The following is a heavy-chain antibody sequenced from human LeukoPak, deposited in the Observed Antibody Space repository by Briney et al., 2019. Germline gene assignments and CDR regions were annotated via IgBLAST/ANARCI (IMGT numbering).Heavy chain of an antibody. CDR1: GYSFTSYW. J-gene: IGHJ5*02. Sequence: GESLKISCKGSGYSFTSYWIGWVRQMPGKGLELMGIIYPGDSDTRYSPSFQGHVTISAHKSITTAYLQWSSLKASDTAMYSCARQNSMVRGVIDWFDPWGQGTLVTVSS. D-gene: IGHD3-10*01. CDR3: ARQNSMVRGVIDWFDP. CDR2: IYPGDSDT. V-gene: IGHV5-51*01.